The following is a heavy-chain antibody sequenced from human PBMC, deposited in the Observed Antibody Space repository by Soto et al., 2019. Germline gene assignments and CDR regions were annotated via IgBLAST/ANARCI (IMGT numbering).Heavy chain of an antibody. V-gene: IGHV3-23*01. J-gene: IGHJ6*02. CDR3: AKNAANDIVVVVAATSFGMDV. Sequence: GGSLRLSCAASGFTFSSYAMSWVRQAPGKGLEWVSAISGSGGSTYYADSVKGRFTISRDNSKNTLYLQMNSLRAEDTAVYYCAKNAANDIVVVVAATSFGMDVWGQGTTVTVSS. CDR2: ISGSGGST. CDR1: GFTFSSYA. D-gene: IGHD2-15*01.